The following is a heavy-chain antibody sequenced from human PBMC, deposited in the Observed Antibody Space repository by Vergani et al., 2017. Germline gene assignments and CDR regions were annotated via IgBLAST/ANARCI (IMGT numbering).Heavy chain of an antibody. J-gene: IGHJ6*02. CDR2: INHSGST. V-gene: IGHV4-34*01. D-gene: IGHD5-18*01. CDR1: GGSFSGYY. Sequence: QVQLQQWGAGLLKPSETLSLTCAVYGGSFSGYYWSCIRQPPGKGLEWIGEINHSGSTNYNPSLKSRVTISVDTSKNQFSLKLSSVTAADTAVYYCARGPTAMVYYYYGMDVWGQGTTVTVSS. CDR3: ARGPTAMVYYYYGMDV.